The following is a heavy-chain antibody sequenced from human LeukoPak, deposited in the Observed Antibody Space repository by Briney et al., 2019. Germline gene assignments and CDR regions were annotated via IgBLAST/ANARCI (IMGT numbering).Heavy chain of an antibody. CDR2: IYYSGST. CDR3: AKSIAARRGLYYFDY. V-gene: IGHV4-59*08. J-gene: IGHJ4*02. CDR1: GGSNSSYY. Sequence: SETLSHTCTVSGGSNSSYYWSWIRQPPGKGLEWIGYIYYSGSTNYNPSLKSRVTISVDTSKNQFSLKLSSVTAADTAVYYCAKSIAARRGLYYFDYWGQGTLVTVSS. D-gene: IGHD6-6*01.